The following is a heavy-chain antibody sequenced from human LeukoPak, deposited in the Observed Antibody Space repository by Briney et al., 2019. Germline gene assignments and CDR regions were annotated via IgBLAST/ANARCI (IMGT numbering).Heavy chain of an antibody. CDR3: AKEPDAYCGGDCYSYFDY. Sequence: QSGRSLRLSCAASGFTFSSYGMHWVRQAPGKGLEWVAVIWYAGSNKYYADSVKGRFTISRDNSKNTLYLQMNSLRAEDTAVYYCAKEPDAYCGGDCYSYFDYWGQGTLVTVSS. D-gene: IGHD2-21*02. CDR2: IWYAGSNK. CDR1: GFTFSSYG. V-gene: IGHV3-33*06. J-gene: IGHJ4*02.